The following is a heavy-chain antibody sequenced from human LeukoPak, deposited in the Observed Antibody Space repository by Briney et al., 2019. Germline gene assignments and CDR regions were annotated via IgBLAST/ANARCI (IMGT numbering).Heavy chain of an antibody. Sequence: SETLSLTCTVSGGSISTYYWSWIRQPAGKGLEWIGRIYTSGSTNYNPSLKSRVTISVDTSKNQFSLKLNSVTAADTAVYYCARNRYYYGSGNYGVPNWFDPWGQGTLVTVSS. CDR3: ARNRYYYGSGNYGVPNWFDP. J-gene: IGHJ5*02. V-gene: IGHV4-4*07. D-gene: IGHD3-10*01. CDR1: GGSISTYY. CDR2: IYTSGST.